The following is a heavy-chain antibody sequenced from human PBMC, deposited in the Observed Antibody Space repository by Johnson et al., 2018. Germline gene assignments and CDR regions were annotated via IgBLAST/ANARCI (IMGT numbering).Heavy chain of an antibody. J-gene: IGHJ3*01. D-gene: IGHD5-12*01. CDR3: ARSMGGYIDGSSASDL. Sequence: VQLVECGGGLAQPGGSLRLSCAVSGLSFGASAMTWVRQAPGKGLEWVSTISGTGGSIYYVYSVRGPSTLSRDNSKNSMFLQMNSLRPEDPAGYYCARSMGGYIDGSSASDLWGRGTMVLVSS. V-gene: IGHV3-23*02. CDR1: GLSFGASA. CDR2: ISGTGGSI.